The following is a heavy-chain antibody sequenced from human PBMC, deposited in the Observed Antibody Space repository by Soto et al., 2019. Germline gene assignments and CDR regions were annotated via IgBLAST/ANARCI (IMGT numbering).Heavy chain of an antibody. Sequence: EVQLVESGGGLVQPGGSLRLSCAASGFTFSTYSMNWVRQAPGKGLEWVSYISSTGNTIYYPDSVKGRFTISRDTAKKSLYLQINRLRAEDTAVYYCARSGDFDYWGQGTLVTVSS. J-gene: IGHJ4*02. CDR2: ISSTGNTI. D-gene: IGHD2-8*02. CDR3: ARSGDFDY. V-gene: IGHV3-48*01. CDR1: GFTFSTYS.